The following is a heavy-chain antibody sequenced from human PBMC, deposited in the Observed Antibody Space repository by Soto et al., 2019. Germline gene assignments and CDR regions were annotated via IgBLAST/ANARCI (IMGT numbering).Heavy chain of an antibody. V-gene: IGHV3-23*01. CDR1: EFTFSTYA. J-gene: IGHJ4*02. CDR2: ITGRGGST. Sequence: EVQLLESGGGLVQPGGSLRLSCAASEFTFSTYAMIWVRQAPGKGLEWVSVITGRGGSTYYADSVKGRFTISRDTSKNTLFLQMNSLRAEDTAVYYCAKDRYGDYGGIDYWGQGTMLTVSS. D-gene: IGHD4-17*01. CDR3: AKDRYGDYGGIDY.